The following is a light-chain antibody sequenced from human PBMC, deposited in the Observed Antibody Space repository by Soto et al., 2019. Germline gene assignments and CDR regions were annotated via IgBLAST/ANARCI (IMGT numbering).Light chain of an antibody. CDR1: STNIGAGYD. J-gene: IGLJ2*01. Sequence: QSALTQPPSVSGAPGQRVTISCTGSSTNIGAGYDVQWYQHLPGTGPKLLIYGNNNRPSGVPDRFSGSKSGTSASLAITGLQTEDEAIYYCQSYDSSLSALFGGGTKLTVL. CDR2: GNN. CDR3: QSYDSSLSAL. V-gene: IGLV1-40*01.